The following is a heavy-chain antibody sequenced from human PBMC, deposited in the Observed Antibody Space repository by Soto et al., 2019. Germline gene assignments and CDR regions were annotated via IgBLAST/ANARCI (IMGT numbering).Heavy chain of an antibody. V-gene: IGHV1-69*13. CDR1: VGTFSSYA. Sequence: SVKVSCKASVGTFSSYAISWVRQAPGQGLEWMGGIIPIFGTANYAQKFQGRVTITADESTSTAYMELSSLRSEDTAVYYCARDFIFGAARPGYLDYWGQGTLVTVSS. J-gene: IGHJ4*02. D-gene: IGHD6-6*01. CDR3: ARDFIFGAARPGYLDY. CDR2: IIPIFGTA.